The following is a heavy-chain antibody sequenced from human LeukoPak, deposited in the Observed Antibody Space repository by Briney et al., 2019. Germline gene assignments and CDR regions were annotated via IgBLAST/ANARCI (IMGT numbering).Heavy chain of an antibody. CDR2: ISSSIGYI. CDR3: ARSKWSSTNLMPPYFDY. CDR1: GFTFSPYS. D-gene: IGHD2-2*01. Sequence: GSLRLSCAASGFTFSPYSMNWVRQAPGKGLEWVSSISSSIGYIYYADSVKGRFTISRDNAKNSLYLQMNSLRAEDTADYYCARSKWSSTNLMPPYFDYWGQGTLVTVSS. V-gene: IGHV3-21*01. J-gene: IGHJ4*02.